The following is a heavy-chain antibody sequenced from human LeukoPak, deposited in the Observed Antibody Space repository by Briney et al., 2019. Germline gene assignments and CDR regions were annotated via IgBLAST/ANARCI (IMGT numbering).Heavy chain of an antibody. V-gene: IGHV3-30-3*01. CDR1: GFIFSNYA. CDR3: ARDLWIMWGGYYHGMDV. CDR2: ISYDGSNK. D-gene: IGHD3-16*01. Sequence: PGGSLRLSCAASGFIFSNYAMHWVRQAPGKGLEWVAVISYDGSNKFYADSVKGRFTISRETSKNTLYLQLNSVRAEDTAVYYCARDLWIMWGGYYHGMDVWGQGTTVTVSS. J-gene: IGHJ6*02.